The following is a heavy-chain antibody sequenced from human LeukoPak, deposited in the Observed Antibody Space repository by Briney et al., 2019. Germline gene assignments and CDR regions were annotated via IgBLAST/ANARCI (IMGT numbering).Heavy chain of an antibody. CDR1: GYSFTNYW. D-gene: IGHD4-23*01. V-gene: IGHV5-10-1*01. CDR3: ARIDYGGNAYDY. Sequence: GESLRISCKGSGYSFTNYWITWVRQMPGKGLEWMGRFDPSDSYTNYSLSFRGHVTISADKSFSTAYLQWRSLQASDSAMYFCARIDYGGNAYDYWGQGTLVTVSS. CDR2: FDPSDSYT. J-gene: IGHJ4*02.